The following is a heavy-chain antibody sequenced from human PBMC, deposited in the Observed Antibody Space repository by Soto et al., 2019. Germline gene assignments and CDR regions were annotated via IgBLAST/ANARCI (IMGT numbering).Heavy chain of an antibody. CDR3: TTDCTSPNCSPYMDV. Sequence: PGGSLRLSCAASGFTFSNAWMSWVRQAPGKGLEWIGRIKRKTDGGTTDYAAPVKGRFTISRDDSKNTLYLEMDSLKTVDTAVYYCTTDCTSPNCSPYMDVWGKGTTVTVSS. CDR1: GFTFSNAW. CDR2: IKRKTDGGTT. D-gene: IGHD2-2*01. V-gene: IGHV3-15*01. J-gene: IGHJ6*03.